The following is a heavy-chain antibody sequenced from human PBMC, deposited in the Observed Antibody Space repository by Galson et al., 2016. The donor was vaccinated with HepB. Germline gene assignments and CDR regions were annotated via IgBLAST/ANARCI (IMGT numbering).Heavy chain of an antibody. D-gene: IGHD2-15*01. J-gene: IGHJ3*02. CDR2: TSYDGSLK. Sequence: SLRLSCAASGFTFSNYGMHWVRQDPGKGLEWVAVTSYDGSLKYYGDSGKGRFTISRDDAKNTVYLQMNSLRAEDTAVYYCAREIFGSYDAFDIWGQGTMVTVSS. CDR1: GFTFSNYG. V-gene: IGHV3-30*03. CDR3: AREIFGSYDAFDI.